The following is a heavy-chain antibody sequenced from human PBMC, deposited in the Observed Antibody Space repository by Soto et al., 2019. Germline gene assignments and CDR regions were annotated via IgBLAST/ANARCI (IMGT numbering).Heavy chain of an antibody. V-gene: IGHV4-61*08. D-gene: IGHD5-18*01. Sequence: SSETLSLTCTVSGGSISSGGYYWSWLRQHPGKGLEWIGYIYYSGSTNYNPSLKSRVTISVDTSKNQFSLKLSSVTAADTAVYYCARGGGYSYAHYYFDYWGQGTLVTVSS. J-gene: IGHJ4*02. CDR1: GGSISSGGYY. CDR2: IYYSGST. CDR3: ARGGGYSYAHYYFDY.